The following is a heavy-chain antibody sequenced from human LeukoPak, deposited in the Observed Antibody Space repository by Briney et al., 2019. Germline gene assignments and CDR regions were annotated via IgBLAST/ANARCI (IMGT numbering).Heavy chain of an antibody. Sequence: TGGSLRLSCAASRFTFSSYSMNWVRQAPGKGLEWVSYISSSSSTIYYADSVKGRFTISRDNARNSLYLQMNSLRAEDTAVYYCARTNYVWGSYRPDAFDIWGQGTMVTVSS. J-gene: IGHJ3*02. CDR2: ISSSSSTI. CDR3: ARTNYVWGSYRPDAFDI. CDR1: RFTFSSYS. V-gene: IGHV3-48*01. D-gene: IGHD3-16*02.